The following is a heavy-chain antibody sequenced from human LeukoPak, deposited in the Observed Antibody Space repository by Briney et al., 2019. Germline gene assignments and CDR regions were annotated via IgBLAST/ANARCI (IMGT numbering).Heavy chain of an antibody. CDR2: IHSGGSK. CDR3: ASGLEYYFDY. CDR1: GFTVSDNY. V-gene: IGHV3-53*01. J-gene: IGHJ4*02. Sequence: PGGSLRLSCAVSGFTVSDNYMSWVRQAPGKGLEWVLVIHSGGSKYYADSVKGRFTISRDNSKNTLYLQMNSLRAEDTAVYYCASGLEYYFDYWGQGTLVTVSS. D-gene: IGHD3-3*01.